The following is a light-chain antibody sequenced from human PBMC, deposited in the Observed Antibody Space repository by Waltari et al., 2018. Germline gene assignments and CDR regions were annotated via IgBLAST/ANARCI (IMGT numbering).Light chain of an antibody. CDR2: AEA. J-gene: IGLJ2*01. CDR1: NIGGKH. V-gene: IGLV3-21*02. CDR3: QIWDRSRDHRVV. Sequence: SYLLTQPPSVPVAPGQTARITCGGNNIGGKHVHWYQQKPGQAPVLVVFAEADRPSGIPERFSGSNSGNTATLIISAVEAGDEADYYCQIWDRSRDHRVVFGGGTKLTVL.